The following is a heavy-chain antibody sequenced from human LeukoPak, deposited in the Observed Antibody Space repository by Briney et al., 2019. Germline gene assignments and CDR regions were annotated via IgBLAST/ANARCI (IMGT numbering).Heavy chain of an antibody. CDR1: GFTFSSYA. J-gene: IGHJ4*02. CDR3: AKGAGIWYDGPFDY. D-gene: IGHD6-13*01. V-gene: IGHV3-23*01. Sequence: GGSLRLSCAASGFTFSSYAMNWVRQAPGRGLEWVSGLSGSGGGTHYIDSVKGRFFVSRDNSENTVFLQMNRLRAEDTAVYYCAKGAGIWYDGPFDYWGQGILVTVSS. CDR2: LSGSGGGT.